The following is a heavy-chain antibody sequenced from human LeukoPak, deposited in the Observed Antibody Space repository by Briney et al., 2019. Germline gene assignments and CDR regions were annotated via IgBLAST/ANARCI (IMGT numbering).Heavy chain of an antibody. V-gene: IGHV4-59*08. CDR2: LYYSGNT. CDR1: GGSISSCY. CDR3: ARGSSPFDY. J-gene: IGHJ4*02. Sequence: SETLSLTCTVSGGSISSCYWSWIRQPPGKGLEWIGSLYYSGNTNYNPSLKSRVTISLDTSKNQFSLKLSSVTAADTAVCYCARGSSPFDYWGQGTLVTVS.